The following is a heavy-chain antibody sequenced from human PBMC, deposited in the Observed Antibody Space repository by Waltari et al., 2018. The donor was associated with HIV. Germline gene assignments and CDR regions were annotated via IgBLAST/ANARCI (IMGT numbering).Heavy chain of an antibody. CDR1: GGSISISSYY. V-gene: IGHV4-39*01. CDR3: ARHCRQMGWLPQLKYYYGMDV. D-gene: IGHD1-1*01. J-gene: IGHJ6*02. CDR2: QFHSVST. Sequence: QQQLQESGPGLVQPSETLSLTCTVSGGSISISSYYWAWLRQPPGKGLEWIGCQFHSVSTDYTPVLRSRATISGDMSANRFSLKLTSVTATYTAVYFCARHCRQMGWLPQLKYYYGMDVWGQGTTVIVSS.